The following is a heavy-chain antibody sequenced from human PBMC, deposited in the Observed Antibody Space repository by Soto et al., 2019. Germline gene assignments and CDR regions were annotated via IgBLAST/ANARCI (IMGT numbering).Heavy chain of an antibody. V-gene: IGHV4-59*01. D-gene: IGHD2-15*01. CDR1: GGSISGSY. J-gene: IGHJ4*02. CDR3: TNYSRTDAGGYSFHY. CDR2: IHYSGST. Sequence: SETLSLTCTVSGGSISGSYWSWIRQTPGKVLEWVGYIHYSGSTNYNPSLKSRVTMSVDSAKNQFSLQLSSVTAADTAVYFCTNYSRTDAGGYSFHYSGPGAMVTVSS.